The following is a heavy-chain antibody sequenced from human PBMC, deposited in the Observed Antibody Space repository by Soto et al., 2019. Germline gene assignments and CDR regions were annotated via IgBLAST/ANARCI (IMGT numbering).Heavy chain of an antibody. Sequence: PSETPSLTCAVSGGSISSGGYSWSWIRQPPGKGLEWIGYIYHSGSTYYNPSLKSRVTISVDRSKNQFSLKLSSVTAADTAVYYCARDPLGYYYGMDVWGQGTTVTVSS. CDR1: GGSISSGGYS. J-gene: IGHJ6*02. V-gene: IGHV4-30-2*01. CDR2: IYHSGST. CDR3: ARDPLGYYYGMDV.